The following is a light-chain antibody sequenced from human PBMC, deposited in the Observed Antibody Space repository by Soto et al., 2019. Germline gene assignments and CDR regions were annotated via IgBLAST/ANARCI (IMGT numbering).Light chain of an antibody. CDR1: QSVDSTY. CDR2: GAS. Sequence: EIELTQSPGTLSLSPGERATLSCRASQSVDSTYLAWYQQKPGQAPRRLIYGASHRATGIPDRFSGSGSGTDFTLTISRLEPEDFAVYYCQQYRSSLRTFGQGTKVEIK. J-gene: IGKJ1*01. V-gene: IGKV3-20*01. CDR3: QQYRSSLRT.